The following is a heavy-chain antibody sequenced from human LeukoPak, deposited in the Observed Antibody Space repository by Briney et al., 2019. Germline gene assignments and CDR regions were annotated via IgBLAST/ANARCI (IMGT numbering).Heavy chain of an antibody. CDR1: GFTFSSYA. CDR3: ARDHLWDTAMGDGGEDY. Sequence: PGGSLRLSCAASGFTFSSYAMSWVRQAPGKGLEWVSAISGSGGSTYYADSVKGRFTISRDNAKNSLYLQMNSLRAEDTAVYYCARDHLWDTAMGDGGEDYWGQGTLVTVSS. CDR2: ISGSGGST. D-gene: IGHD5-18*01. J-gene: IGHJ4*02. V-gene: IGHV3-23*01.